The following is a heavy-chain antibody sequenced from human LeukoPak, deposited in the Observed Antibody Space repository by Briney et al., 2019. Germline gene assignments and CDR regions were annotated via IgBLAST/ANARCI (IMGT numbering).Heavy chain of an antibody. D-gene: IGHD3-16*02. J-gene: IGHJ4*02. CDR3: ARSIGGVCRSYRQPDY. CDR2: IKHSGST. V-gene: IGHV4-34*01. CDR1: GGSFSGYY. Sequence: SETLSLTCAVYGGSFSGYYWSWIRQPPGKGLEWMGEIKHSGSTNYNSSLTSRVTISVYTSNNQFSLKLSSVTAADTAVYYCARSIGGVCRSYRQPDYWGQGTLVTVSS.